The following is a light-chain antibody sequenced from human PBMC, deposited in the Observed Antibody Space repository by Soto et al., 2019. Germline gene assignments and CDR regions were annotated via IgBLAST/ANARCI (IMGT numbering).Light chain of an antibody. J-gene: IGKJ1*01. CDR2: GAS. V-gene: IGKV3-20*01. CDR3: QQYGSSPRT. CDR1: QSVSSSY. Sequence: EIVLTQSPGTLSLSPGERAALSCRASQSVSSSYLAWYQQKPGQAPRLLIYGASSRATGIPDRFRGSGSGTDFTLTISILEPEDIAVYYCQQYGSSPRTFGQGTKVDIK.